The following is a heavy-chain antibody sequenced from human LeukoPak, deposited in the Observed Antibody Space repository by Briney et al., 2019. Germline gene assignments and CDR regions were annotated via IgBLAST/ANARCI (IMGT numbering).Heavy chain of an antibody. CDR2: VYYGRSP. J-gene: IGHJ4*02. CDR1: GDSISRSTYY. CDR3: ARSSGTGTFSY. Sequence: PSETLSLTCTVSGDSISRSTYYWAWVRQPPGKGLEWIGSVYYGRSPYFNPSLESRATISVDTSKNHFSLKMSSVTAADTAVYYCARSSGTGTFSYWGQGALVTVSS. V-gene: IGHV4-39*02. D-gene: IGHD6-25*01.